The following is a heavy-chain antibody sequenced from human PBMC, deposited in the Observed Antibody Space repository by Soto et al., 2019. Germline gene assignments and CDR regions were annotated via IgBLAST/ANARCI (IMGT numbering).Heavy chain of an antibody. Sequence: GGSLRLSCAASGFTFSSYGMHWVRQAPGKGLEWVAVISYDGSNKYYADSVKGRFTISRDNSKNTLYLQMNSLRAEDTAVYYCAKEAEYDIWRGDNPNYYYYYGMDVWGQGTTVTVSS. CDR2: ISYDGSNK. D-gene: IGHD3-3*01. CDR3: AKEAEYDIWRGDNPNYYYYYGMDV. CDR1: GFTFSSYG. J-gene: IGHJ6*02. V-gene: IGHV3-30*18.